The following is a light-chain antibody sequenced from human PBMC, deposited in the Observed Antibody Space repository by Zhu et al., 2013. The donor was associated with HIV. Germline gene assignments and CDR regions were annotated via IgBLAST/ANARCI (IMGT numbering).Light chain of an antibody. J-gene: IGKJ1*01. V-gene: IGKV3-20*01. CDR1: QTVSYRH. Sequence: EIVLMQSPGSLSLSRGESATLSCRASQTVSYRHIAWYHQKPGQPPRLLLYGSSSRAPGIPERFSGSGSGTEFSLSISRLEPEDFGLYYCQQYGSSFTWTFGQGTKVEMK. CDR3: QQYGSSFTWT. CDR2: GSS.